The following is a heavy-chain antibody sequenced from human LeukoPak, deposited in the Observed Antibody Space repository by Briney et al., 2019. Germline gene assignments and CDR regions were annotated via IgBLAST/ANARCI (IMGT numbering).Heavy chain of an antibody. Sequence: PSETLSLTCTVSGGSISSYYWSWIRQPPGKGLEWIGYIYYSGSTNYNPSLKSRVTISVDTSKNQFSLKLSSVTAADTAVYYCARDPRKRYYYDSSGSNWFDPWGQGTLVTVPS. CDR1: GGSISSYY. CDR2: IYYSGST. D-gene: IGHD3-22*01. CDR3: ARDPRKRYYYDSSGSNWFDP. V-gene: IGHV4-59*01. J-gene: IGHJ5*02.